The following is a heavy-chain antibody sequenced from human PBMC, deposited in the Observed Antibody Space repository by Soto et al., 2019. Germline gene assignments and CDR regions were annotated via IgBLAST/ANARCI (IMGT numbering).Heavy chain of an antibody. CDR3: ARGRMVRGVTFYYYYYMDV. J-gene: IGHJ6*03. Sequence: EVQLVESGGGLVQPGGSLRLSCAASGFTFSFYWMSWVRQAPGKGLEWVANIKEDGSEKYYVDSVNGRFTISRDNAKNSLDLQMNSLRAEDTAVYYCARGRMVRGVTFYYYYYMDVWGKGTTVTVS. V-gene: IGHV3-7*01. D-gene: IGHD3-10*01. CDR2: IKEDGSEK. CDR1: GFTFSFYW.